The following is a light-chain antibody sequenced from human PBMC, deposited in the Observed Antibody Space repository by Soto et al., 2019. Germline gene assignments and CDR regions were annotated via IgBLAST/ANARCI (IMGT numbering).Light chain of an antibody. J-gene: IGLJ1*01. Sequence: QSVLTQPPSASGSPGQSVTISCTGTSSYVGGYNYVSWYQQHPGKAPKLMIYGVTKRPSGVPDRFSGSKSGNTASLTVSGLQAEDEAYYYCSSYAGSNNYVFGTGTKLTVL. V-gene: IGLV2-8*01. CDR3: SSYAGSNNYV. CDR2: GVT. CDR1: SSYVGGYNY.